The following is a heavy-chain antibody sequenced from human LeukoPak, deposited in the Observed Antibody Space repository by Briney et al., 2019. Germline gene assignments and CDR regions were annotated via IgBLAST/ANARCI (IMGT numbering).Heavy chain of an antibody. CDR2: ISYDGSNK. Sequence: GGSLRLSCAASGFTFSSYGMHWVRQAPGKGLEWVAVISYDGSNKYYADSVKGRFTISRDNSKNTLYLQLNSLRAEDTAVYYCAKGSRSNGYYIDYWGQGTLVTVSS. D-gene: IGHD6-6*01. V-gene: IGHV3-30*18. J-gene: IGHJ4*02. CDR3: AKGSRSNGYYIDY. CDR1: GFTFSSYG.